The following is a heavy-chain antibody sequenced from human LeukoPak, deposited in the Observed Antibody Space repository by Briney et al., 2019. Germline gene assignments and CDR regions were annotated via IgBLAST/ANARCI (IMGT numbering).Heavy chain of an antibody. V-gene: IGHV3-48*03. Sequence: GGSLTLSCTASGMMFSSYEMYWVRQAPGKVLQWISYISSSGNTRKYADSVKGRFTISRDNAKKSLQLEMSGLRGDDSAIYYCASAMLASDSSGYYTSDYFEHWGQGALVSVSS. J-gene: IGHJ4*02. CDR1: GMMFSSYE. D-gene: IGHD3-22*01. CDR2: ISSSGNTR. CDR3: ASAMLASDSSGYYTSDYFEH.